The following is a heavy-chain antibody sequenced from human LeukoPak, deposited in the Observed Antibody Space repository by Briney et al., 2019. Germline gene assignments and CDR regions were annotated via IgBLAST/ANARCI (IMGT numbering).Heavy chain of an antibody. CDR3: AREGYCSSTRNYYYGMDV. CDR1: GYTFTGYY. J-gene: IGHJ6*02. V-gene: IGHV1-18*04. Sequence: ASVNVSCKGSGYTFTGYYMHWVRQAPGQGLEWMGWISAYNGNTNYAQKLQGRVTMTTDTSTSTAYMELRSLRSDDTAVYYCAREGYCSSTRNYYYGMDVWGQGTTVTVSS. D-gene: IGHD2-2*01. CDR2: ISAYNGNT.